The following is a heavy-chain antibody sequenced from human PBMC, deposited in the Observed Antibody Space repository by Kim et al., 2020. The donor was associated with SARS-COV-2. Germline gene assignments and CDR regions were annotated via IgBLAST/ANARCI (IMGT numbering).Heavy chain of an antibody. V-gene: IGHV7-4-1*01. CDR2: INTKTGHP. J-gene: IGHJ4*02. CDR3: ARDRGVATIPFDY. CDR1: GYTFSNNG. D-gene: IGHD5-12*01. Sequence: ASVKVSCEASGYTFSNNGMNWVRQAPGQGLEWVGWINTKTGHPTYAQGFMGRFVFSLDTSVSTAYLQILSLKAEDTAVYYCARDRGVATIPFDYWGQGTLVSVSS.